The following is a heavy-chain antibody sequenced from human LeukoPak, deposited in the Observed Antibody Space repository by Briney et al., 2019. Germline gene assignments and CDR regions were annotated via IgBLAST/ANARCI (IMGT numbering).Heavy chain of an antibody. J-gene: IGHJ6*03. CDR2: ISSSSSTI. Sequence: GGSLKLSCAASGFTFSSYSMNWVRQAPGKGLEWVSYISSSSSTIYYADSVKGRFTISRDNAKNSLYLQMNSLRAEDTAVYYCARVYSSSRIGYYYYMDVWGKGTTVSVSS. CDR1: GFTFSSYS. D-gene: IGHD6-13*01. V-gene: IGHV3-48*01. CDR3: ARVYSSSRIGYYYYMDV.